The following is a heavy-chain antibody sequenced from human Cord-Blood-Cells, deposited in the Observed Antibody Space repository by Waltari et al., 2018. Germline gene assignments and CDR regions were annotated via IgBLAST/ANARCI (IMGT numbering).Heavy chain of an antibody. CDR2: ISSSGSTI. CDR3: AISYGDYWYFDL. Sequence: EVQLVESGGGLVQPGGSLRLSCAASGFTFSRYEMHWVHQAPGKGLEWVSYISSSGSTIYYADSVKGRFTISRDNAKNSLYLQMNSLRAEDTAVYYCAISYGDYWYFDLWGRGTLVTVSS. V-gene: IGHV3-48*03. J-gene: IGHJ2*01. D-gene: IGHD4-17*01. CDR1: GFTFSRYE.